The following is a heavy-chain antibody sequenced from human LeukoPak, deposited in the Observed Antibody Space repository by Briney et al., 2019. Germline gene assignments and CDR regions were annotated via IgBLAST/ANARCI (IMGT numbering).Heavy chain of an antibody. J-gene: IGHJ6*03. V-gene: IGHV4-39*07. CDR2: IYYSGST. CDR1: GGSISSSSYY. Sequence: SETLSLTCTVSGGSISSSSYYWGWIRQPPGKGLQWIGSIYYSGSTYYNPSLKSRVTMSVDTSKNQFSLKLSSVTAADTAVYYCARVNSFPTYYDFWSGYYTEYYYYYMDVWGKGTTVTVSS. CDR3: ARVNSFPTYYDFWSGYYTEYYYYYMDV. D-gene: IGHD3-3*01.